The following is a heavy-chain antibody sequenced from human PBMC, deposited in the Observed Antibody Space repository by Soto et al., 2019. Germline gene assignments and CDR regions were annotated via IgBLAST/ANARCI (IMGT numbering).Heavy chain of an antibody. D-gene: IGHD4-4*01. CDR1: GFTFSDHD. CDR2: VWCDGGNK. CDR3: ARAPAGDYTLYHYYTMDV. J-gene: IGHJ6*02. V-gene: IGHV3-33*01. Sequence: QVQLVASGGGVVQPGTSLRLSCEASGFTFSDHDMHWVRQAPGKGLEWVAVVWCDGGNKFYTDSVKGRFTISRDNSKKTRFLQMSSMRVVDTAVYYCARAPAGDYTLYHYYTMDVWGQGTPVSVSS.